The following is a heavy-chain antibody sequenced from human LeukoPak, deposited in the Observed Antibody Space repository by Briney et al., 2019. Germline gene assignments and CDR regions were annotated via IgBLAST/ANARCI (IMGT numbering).Heavy chain of an antibody. CDR1: GFTFSSYS. J-gene: IGHJ6*02. CDR2: ISSSSSYI. CDR3: IRYFDWGGYGMDV. V-gene: IGHV3-21*04. Sequence: GGSRRLSCAASGFTFSSYSMNWVRQAPGKGLKLVSSISSSSSYIYYADSVKGRFTISGDNAKNSLYLQMNSLRAEDTAVYDCIRYFDWGGYGMDVWGQGTTVTVSS. D-gene: IGHD3-9*01.